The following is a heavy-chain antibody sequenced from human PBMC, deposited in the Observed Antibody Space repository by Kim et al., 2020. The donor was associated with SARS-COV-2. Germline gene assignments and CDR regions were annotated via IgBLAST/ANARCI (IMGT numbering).Heavy chain of an antibody. CDR3: ARNAIYPPDIVVVVAEPSYFDY. D-gene: IGHD2-15*01. Sequence: GGSLRLSCAASGFTFSSYGMHWVRQAPGKGLEWVAVIWYDGSNKYYADSVKGRITISRDNSKNTLYLQMNSLRAEDTAVYYCARNAIYPPDIVVVVAEPSYFDYWGQGTLVTVSS. V-gene: IGHV3-33*01. J-gene: IGHJ4*02. CDR1: GFTFSSYG. CDR2: IWYDGSNK.